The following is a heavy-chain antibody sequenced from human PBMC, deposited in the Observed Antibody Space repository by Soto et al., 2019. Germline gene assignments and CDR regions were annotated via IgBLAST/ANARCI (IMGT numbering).Heavy chain of an antibody. CDR1: GFTFSRYS. Sequence: EVQLVESGGGLVKPGGSLRLSCAASGFTFSRYSMNWVRQAPGKGLALVSSISRSRSNINYADSVKGRFTISRDNAKKSLYPEMNGLRADATAVYYCARARIAGAGLRIESVDIWGQGTKVTVSS. CDR3: ARARIAGAGLRIESVDI. J-gene: IGHJ3*02. V-gene: IGHV3-21*01. D-gene: IGHD6-13*01. CDR2: ISRSRSNI.